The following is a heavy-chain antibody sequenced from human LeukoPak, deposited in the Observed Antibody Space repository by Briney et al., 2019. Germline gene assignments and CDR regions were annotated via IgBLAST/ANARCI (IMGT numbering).Heavy chain of an antibody. CDR2: INTNTGNP. Sequence: ASVKVSCTASGYTFTNYDINWVRQAPGQGLEWMGWINTNTGNPTYAQGFTGRFVFSLDTSVSTAYLQISSLKAEDTAVYYCARDLDEWIYHYWGQGTLVTVSS. V-gene: IGHV7-4-1*02. D-gene: IGHD3/OR15-3a*01. J-gene: IGHJ4*02. CDR3: ARDLDEWIYHY. CDR1: GYTFTNYD.